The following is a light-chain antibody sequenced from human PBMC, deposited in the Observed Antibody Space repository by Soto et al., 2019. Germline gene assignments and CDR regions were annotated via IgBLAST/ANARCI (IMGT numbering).Light chain of an antibody. Sequence: VLTQSPATLSFSPGERATLSCRASENVRTFVDWYQQKPGQAPRLLIYGASNRATGIPARFSGSGSGTDFTLTISSLEPEDFAVYYCQQRSNWPPWTFGQGTKVDI. V-gene: IGKV3-11*01. CDR2: GAS. CDR3: QQRSNWPPWT. CDR1: ENVRTF. J-gene: IGKJ1*01.